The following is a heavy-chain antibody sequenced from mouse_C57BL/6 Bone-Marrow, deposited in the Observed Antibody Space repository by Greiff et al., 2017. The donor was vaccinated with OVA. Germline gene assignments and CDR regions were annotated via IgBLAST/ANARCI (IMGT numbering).Heavy chain of an antibody. D-gene: IGHD2-1*01. Sequence: QVQLQQPGAELVRPGSSVKLSCKASGYTFTSYWMHWVKQRPIQGLEWIGNIDPSDSETHYNQKFKDKATLTVDKSSSTAYMQLSSLTSEDSAVYYCARRGLYYGNWYFDVWGTGTTVTVSS. CDR2: IDPSDSET. V-gene: IGHV1-52*01. J-gene: IGHJ1*03. CDR1: GYTFTSYW. CDR3: ARRGLYYGNWYFDV.